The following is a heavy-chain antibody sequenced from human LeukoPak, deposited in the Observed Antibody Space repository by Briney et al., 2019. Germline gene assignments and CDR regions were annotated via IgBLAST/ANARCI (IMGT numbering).Heavy chain of an antibody. D-gene: IGHD2-15*01. Sequence: GGSLRLSSSASGFPFSDYYMSWIRQAPGQGLGWVSYISSSGSTIYYADSVKGRFTISRDNAKNSLYLQMNSLRAEDTAVYYCASSGCSGGSCYLGSYYYYGMDVWGQGTTVTVSS. CDR3: ASSGCSGGSCYLGSYYYYGMDV. V-gene: IGHV3-11*01. J-gene: IGHJ6*02. CDR1: GFPFSDYY. CDR2: ISSSGSTI.